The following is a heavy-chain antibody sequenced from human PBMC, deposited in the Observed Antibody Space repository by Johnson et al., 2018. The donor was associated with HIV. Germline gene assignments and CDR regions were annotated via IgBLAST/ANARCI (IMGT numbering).Heavy chain of an antibody. V-gene: IGHV3-30*19. Sequence: QVQLVESGGGVVQPGRSLRLSCAASGFTFSNYGMHWVRQAPGKGLEWVTLISYDGSNKYYADSVKGRFTISRDNSKNTLYLQMNSLRDEDTSVYYCARGLTMIVVVDAFDIWGQGTMVTVSS. J-gene: IGHJ3*02. CDR2: ISYDGSNK. CDR3: ARGLTMIVVVDAFDI. D-gene: IGHD3-22*01. CDR1: GFTFSNYG.